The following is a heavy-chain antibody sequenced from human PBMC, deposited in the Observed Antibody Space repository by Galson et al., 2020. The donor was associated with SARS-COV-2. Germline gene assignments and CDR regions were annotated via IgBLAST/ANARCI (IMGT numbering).Heavy chain of an antibody. V-gene: IGHV1-18*01. J-gene: IGHJ4*02. CDR1: GYNFISYG. CDR2: LSGHNGVT. Sequence: ASVKVSCEASGYNFISYGMGWVRQAPGEGLDWMGWLSGHNGVTNMAKKFQERVTLTRDTSTNTAYMELRSLEYDDTAFYYCARDYLGRGVMDFWGQGTLVTVSS. CDR3: ARDYLGRGVMDF. D-gene: IGHD3-16*01.